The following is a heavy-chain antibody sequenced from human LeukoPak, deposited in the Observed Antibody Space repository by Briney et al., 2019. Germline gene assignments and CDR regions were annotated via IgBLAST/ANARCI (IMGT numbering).Heavy chain of an antibody. J-gene: IGHJ4*02. Sequence: GASVKVSCKASGGTFSSYAISWVRQAPGQGLEWMGGINAGNGNTKYSQEFQGRVTITRDTSASTAYMELSSLRSEDMAVYYCARDRGGSYDYWGQGTLVTVSS. V-gene: IGHV1-3*03. CDR1: GGTFSSYA. D-gene: IGHD1-26*01. CDR2: INAGNGNT. CDR3: ARDRGGSYDY.